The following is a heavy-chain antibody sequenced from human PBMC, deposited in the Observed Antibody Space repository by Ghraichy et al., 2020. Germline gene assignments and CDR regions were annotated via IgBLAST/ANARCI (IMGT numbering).Heavy chain of an antibody. CDR1: GGSVSSSSYY. V-gene: IGHV4-61*01. J-gene: IGHJ4*02. CDR2: IYYSGST. CDR3: ARAIIPSYFDY. Sequence: SETLSLTCTVSGGSVSSSSYYWSWIRQPPGKGLEWIGYIYYSGSTNYNPSLQSRVTISVDTSKNQFSLKLSSVTAADTAVYYCARAIIPSYFDYWGQGTLVTVSA.